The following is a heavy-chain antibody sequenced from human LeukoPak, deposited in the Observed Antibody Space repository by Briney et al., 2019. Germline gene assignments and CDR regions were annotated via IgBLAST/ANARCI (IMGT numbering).Heavy chain of an antibody. J-gene: IGHJ4*02. CDR2: IYPGDSDT. D-gene: IGHD3-10*01. V-gene: IGHV5-51*01. CDR1: GYIFTNYW. CDR3: ARNMLRGDFSLDY. Sequence: GKSLKISCKVSGYIFTNYWIGWVRQMPGKGLEWMGIIYPGDSDTRYSPSFQGHVTISADKSITTAYLQWSSLRASDTAIYYCARNMLRGDFSLDYWGQGTLVTVSS.